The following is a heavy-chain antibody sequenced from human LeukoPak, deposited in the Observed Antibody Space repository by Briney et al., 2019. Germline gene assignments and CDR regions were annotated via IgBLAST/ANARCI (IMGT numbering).Heavy chain of an antibody. CDR2: ISAYNGNT. J-gene: IGHJ1*01. CDR1: GYTFTSYG. V-gene: IGHV1-18*01. Sequence: ASVKVSCKAPGYTFTSYGISWVRQAPGQGLEWMGWISAYNGNTNYAQKLQGRVTMTTDTSTSTAYMELKSLRSDDTAVYYCARYAAAGLAFQHWGQGTLVTVSS. CDR3: ARYAAAGLAFQH. D-gene: IGHD6-13*01.